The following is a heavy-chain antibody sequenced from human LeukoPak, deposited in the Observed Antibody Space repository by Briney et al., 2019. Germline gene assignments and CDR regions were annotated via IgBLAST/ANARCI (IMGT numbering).Heavy chain of an antibody. J-gene: IGHJ5*02. CDR1: GGSFGGYY. CDR3: ARVSGGLVTTPNRRLLHWFDP. D-gene: IGHD4-17*01. Sequence: SETPSLTRAVYGGSFGGYYWSWIRQPPGKGLEWIGEINHSGSTNYNPSLKSRVTKSVETSKNQFSLRRSPVTDADTALYYCARVSGGLVTTPNRRLLHWFDPWGQGTLVTVTS. V-gene: IGHV4-34*01. CDR2: INHSGST.